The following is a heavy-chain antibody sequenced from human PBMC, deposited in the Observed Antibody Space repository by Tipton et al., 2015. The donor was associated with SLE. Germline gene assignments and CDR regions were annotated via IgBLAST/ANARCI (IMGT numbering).Heavy chain of an antibody. CDR2: IYYSGST. D-gene: IGHD2-15*01. CDR1: GGSISSGDYY. CDR3: ARDDPDDDTGESGGRPGDY. J-gene: IGHJ4*02. Sequence: TLSLTCTVSGGSISSGDYYWSWIRQPPGKGLEWIGYIYYSGSTYYNPSLRSRVTISVDTSKNQFSLKLSSVTAADTAVYYCARDDPDDDTGESGGRPGDYWGQGTLVTVSS. V-gene: IGHV4-30-4*01.